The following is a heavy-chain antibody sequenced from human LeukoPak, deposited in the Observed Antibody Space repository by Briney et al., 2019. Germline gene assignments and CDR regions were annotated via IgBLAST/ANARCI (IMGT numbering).Heavy chain of an antibody. CDR1: GFTFSSYW. CDR2: INSDGSST. J-gene: IGHJ4*02. Sequence: QAGGSLRLSCAASGFTFSSYWMHWVRQAPGKGLVWVSRINSDGSSTSYADSVKGRFTISRDNAKNTLYLQMNSLRAEDTAVYYCARQYYDFWSGYQYYDYWGQGTLVTVSS. CDR3: ARQYYDFWSGYQYYDY. V-gene: IGHV3-74*01. D-gene: IGHD3-3*01.